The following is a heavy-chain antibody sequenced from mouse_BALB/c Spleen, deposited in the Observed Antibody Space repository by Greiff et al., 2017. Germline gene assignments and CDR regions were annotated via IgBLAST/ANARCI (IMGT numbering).Heavy chain of an antibody. Sequence: QVQLQQSGPELVKPGASVKMSCKASGYTFTSYTMHWVKQRPGQGLEWIGYINPSSGYTNYNQKFKDKATLTADKSSSTAYMQLSSLTSEDSAVYYCARRDYGNSLYFDYWGQGTTLTVSS. V-gene: IGHV1S26*01. J-gene: IGHJ2*01. CDR3: ARRDYGNSLYFDY. D-gene: IGHD2-1*01. CDR2: INPSSGYT. CDR1: GYTFTSYT.